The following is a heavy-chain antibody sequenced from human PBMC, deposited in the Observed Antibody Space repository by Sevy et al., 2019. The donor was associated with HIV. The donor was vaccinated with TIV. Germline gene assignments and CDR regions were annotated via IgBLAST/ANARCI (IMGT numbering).Heavy chain of an antibody. V-gene: IGHV3-21*01. CDR1: GFTFSSYN. J-gene: IGHJ6*02. CDR3: VRVVAYCSGGSCFAGYYYGMDV. CDR2: ISSSSSYI. D-gene: IGHD2-15*01. Sequence: GGSLRLSCAASGFTFSSYNMNWVRQAPGKGLEWVSSISSSSSYIYYADSVKGRFTISRDNAKDSLYLQMNTLRAEDTAVYYCVRVVAYCSGGSCFAGYYYGMDVWGQGTTVTVSS.